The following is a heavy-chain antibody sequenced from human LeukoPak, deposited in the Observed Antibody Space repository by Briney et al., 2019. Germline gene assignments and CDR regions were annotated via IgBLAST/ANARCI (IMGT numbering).Heavy chain of an antibody. V-gene: IGHV4-59*01. CDR1: GGSISSYY. CDR2: IYYSGST. Sequence: PSETLSLTCTVSGGSISSYYWSWIRQPPGKGLEWIGYIYYSGSTNYNPSLKSRVTISVDTSKNQFSLKLSSVTAADTAVYYCAGAGMVTAPPDYWGQGTLVTVSS. D-gene: IGHD2-21*02. CDR3: AGAGMVTAPPDY. J-gene: IGHJ4*02.